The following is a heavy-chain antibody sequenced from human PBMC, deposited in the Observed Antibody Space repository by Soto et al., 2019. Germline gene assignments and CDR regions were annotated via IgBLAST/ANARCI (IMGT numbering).Heavy chain of an antibody. CDR2: IKQDESDK. J-gene: IGHJ5*02. CDR1: GFSFRDDW. D-gene: IGHD3-16*02. Sequence: PGGSLTLCSPVPGFSFRDDWMSWVRQAPGKGLEWVANIKQDESDKYYVDSVKGRFTISRDNAKNALYLQMNSLRVEDTAVYYCAAYCYTMTCTHFHGYSWGQGTQVTVSS. CDR3: AAYCYTMTCTHFHGYS. V-gene: IGHV3-7*03.